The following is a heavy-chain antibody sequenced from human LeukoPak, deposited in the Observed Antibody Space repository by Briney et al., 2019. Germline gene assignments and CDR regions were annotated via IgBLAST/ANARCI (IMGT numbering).Heavy chain of an antibody. CDR2: IYYSGST. J-gene: IGHJ4*02. CDR3: ARGFYCSGGSCYFDY. CDR1: GGSISSYY. Sequence: SETLSLTCTVSGGSISSYYWSWIRQPPGKGLEWIGYIYYSGSTFYNPSLKSRVTLSVDTSKNQFFLRLNSVTAADTAVYFCARGFYCSGGSCYFDYWGQGTLVTVSS. V-gene: IGHV4-59*12. D-gene: IGHD2-15*01.